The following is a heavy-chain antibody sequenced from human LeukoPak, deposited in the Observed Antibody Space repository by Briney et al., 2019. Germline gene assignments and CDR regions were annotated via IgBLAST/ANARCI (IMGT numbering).Heavy chain of an antibody. CDR2: INPSGGNT. Sequence: ASVKVSCKASGYTFTAYYMHWVRQAPGQGLEWMGIINPSGGNTGYAQKFQGRVTITRNTSISTAYMELSSLRSEDTAVYYCARTRRYGSGSYDRSFFGYWGQGTLVTVSS. D-gene: IGHD3-10*01. V-gene: IGHV1-46*01. J-gene: IGHJ4*02. CDR3: ARTRRYGSGSYDRSFFGY. CDR1: GYTFTAYY.